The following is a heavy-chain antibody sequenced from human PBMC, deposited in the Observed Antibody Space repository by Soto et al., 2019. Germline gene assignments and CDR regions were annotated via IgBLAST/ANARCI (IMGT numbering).Heavy chain of an antibody. CDR1: EGTFSSYA. CDR2: IIPIFGTA. Sequence: QVQLVQSGAEVKKPGSSVKVSCKASEGTFSSYAISWVRQAPGQGLEWMGGIIPIFGTANYAQKFQGRVTITADECTSTAYMELSSLRSEDTAVYYCARDLLDHYDSSGYCWRYFDYWGQGTLVTVSS. D-gene: IGHD3-22*01. V-gene: IGHV1-69*01. J-gene: IGHJ4*02. CDR3: ARDLLDHYDSSGYCWRYFDY.